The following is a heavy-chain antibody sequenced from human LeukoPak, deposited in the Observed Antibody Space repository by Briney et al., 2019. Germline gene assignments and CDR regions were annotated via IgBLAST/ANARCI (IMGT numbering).Heavy chain of an antibody. CDR1: GFSFSSYS. CDR3: VRHLSGIAQPFFDY. D-gene: IGHD1-26*01. Sequence: GGSLRLSCAASGFSFSSYSMTWVRQAPGEGLEWVSSISSSSSYIYYADSLKGRFTISRDNAKNSLYLQMNSLRAEDTAVYYCVRHLSGIAQPFFDYWGQGTLVTVSS. CDR2: ISSSSSYI. J-gene: IGHJ4*02. V-gene: IGHV3-21*01.